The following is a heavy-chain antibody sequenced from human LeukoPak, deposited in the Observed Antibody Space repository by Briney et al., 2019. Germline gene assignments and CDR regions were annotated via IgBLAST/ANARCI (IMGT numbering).Heavy chain of an antibody. CDR2: ISDSGGST. CDR3: AKRMSDY. J-gene: IGHJ4*02. Sequence: QPGGSLRLSCEVCGFIFSSYAISWVRQAPGKGLEWVSSISDSGGSTFYADSVKGRFTISIDNSKDTLYLQMNSLRAEDTAIYFCAKRMSDYWGQGTLVTVSS. CDR1: GFIFSSYA. D-gene: IGHD2/OR15-2a*01. V-gene: IGHV3-23*01.